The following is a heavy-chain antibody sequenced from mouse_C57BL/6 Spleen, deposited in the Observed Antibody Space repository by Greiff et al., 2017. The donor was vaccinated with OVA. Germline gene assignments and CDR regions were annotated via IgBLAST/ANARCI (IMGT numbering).Heavy chain of an antibody. V-gene: IGHV1-52*01. CDR3: ARSGYSNYCCAY. CDR1: GYTFTSYW. J-gene: IGHJ3*01. D-gene: IGHD2-5*01. CDR2: IDPSDSET. Sequence: QVQLQQPGAELVRPGSSVKLSCKASGYTFTSYWMHWVKQRPIQGLEWIGNIDPSDSETHYNQKFKDKATLTVDKSSSTAYMQLSSLTSEDSAVYYCARSGYSNYCCAYWGQGTLVTVSA.